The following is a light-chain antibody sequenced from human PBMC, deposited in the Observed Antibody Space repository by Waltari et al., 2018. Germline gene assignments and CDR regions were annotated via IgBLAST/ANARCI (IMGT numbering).Light chain of an antibody. CDR1: QIVSKF. CDR3: QQRAKWPLT. J-gene: IGKJ4*01. CDR2: DAS. Sequence: EIVLTQSPVSLSLSPGETAPLSCRASQIVSKFLAWCQHRPGQAPRLLVYDASNTATGIPARFSGSGSGTGFTLTISSLEPEDFAVYYCQQRAKWPLTFGGGTRVEI. V-gene: IGKV3-11*01.